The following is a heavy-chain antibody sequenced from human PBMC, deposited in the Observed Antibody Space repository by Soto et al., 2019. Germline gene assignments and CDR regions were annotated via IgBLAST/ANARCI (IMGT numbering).Heavy chain of an antibody. Sequence: SETLCLTCAVSGGSISSGGYSWSWIRQPPGKGLEWIGYIYHSGSTYYNPSLKSRVTISVDRSKKQFSLKLSSVTAADTAVYYCARTPFCGGDCSFLDHWGQGTLVTVSS. V-gene: IGHV4-30-2*01. CDR1: GGSISSGGYS. J-gene: IGHJ4*02. CDR2: IYHSGST. D-gene: IGHD2-21*02. CDR3: ARTPFCGGDCSFLDH.